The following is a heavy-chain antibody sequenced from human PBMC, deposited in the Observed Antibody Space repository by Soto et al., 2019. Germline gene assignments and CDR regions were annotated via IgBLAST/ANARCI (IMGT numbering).Heavy chain of an antibody. J-gene: IGHJ6*02. CDR3: ATSSSGSRLYYYYGIDV. CDR2: FDPEDGET. CDR1: GYTLTELS. D-gene: IGHD3-10*01. V-gene: IGHV1-24*01. Sequence: ASVKVSCKVSGYTLTELSMHWVRQAPGKGLEWMGGFDPEDGETIYAQKFQGRVTMTEDTSTDTAYMELSSLRSEDTAVYYCATSSSGSRLYYYYGIDVWGQGTTVTVSS.